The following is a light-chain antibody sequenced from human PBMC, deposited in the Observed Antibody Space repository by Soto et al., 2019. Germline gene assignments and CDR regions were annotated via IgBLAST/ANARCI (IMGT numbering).Light chain of an antibody. CDR1: QSVGTY. Sequence: TLLPPSPGSLSLSPWDIDNHSCTFSQSVGTYLAWYQQKPGQAPRLLIFDASKRATGIPARFSVNVSGTDVPLTGKEFETAELAVDFCKERGSGPSWVFGAGTKLEIK. V-gene: IGKV3-11*01. CDR3: KERGSGPSWV. CDR2: DAS. J-gene: IGKJ4*02.